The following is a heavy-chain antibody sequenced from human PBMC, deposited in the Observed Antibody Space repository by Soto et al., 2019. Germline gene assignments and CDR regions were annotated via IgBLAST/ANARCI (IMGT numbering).Heavy chain of an antibody. CDR3: ATSISGHSYGPRGGYYNWFDP. Sequence: SVKVSCKASGGTFSSYAISWVRQSPLQGLDWMGGIIPIFGTANYAQKFQGRVTITADESTSTAYMELSSLRSEDTAVYYCATSISGHSYGPRGGYYNWFDPWGQGTLVTVSS. CDR1: GGTFSSYA. V-gene: IGHV1-69*13. CDR2: IIPIFGTA. J-gene: IGHJ5*02. D-gene: IGHD5-18*01.